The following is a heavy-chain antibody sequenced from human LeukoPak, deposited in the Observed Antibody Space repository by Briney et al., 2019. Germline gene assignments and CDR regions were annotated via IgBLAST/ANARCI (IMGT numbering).Heavy chain of an antibody. D-gene: IGHD6-19*01. Sequence: ASVKVSCKASGYTFTSYGISWVRQAPGQGLEWMGWISAYNGNTNCEQKLQGRVTMTTDTSTSTAYMELRSLRSDDTAVYYCARDQSSGWSFQHWGQGTLVTVSS. CDR2: ISAYNGNT. CDR1: GYTFTSYG. V-gene: IGHV1-18*01. CDR3: ARDQSSGWSFQH. J-gene: IGHJ1*01.